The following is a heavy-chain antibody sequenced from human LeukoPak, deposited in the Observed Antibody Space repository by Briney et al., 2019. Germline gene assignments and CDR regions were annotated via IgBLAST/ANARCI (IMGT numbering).Heavy chain of an antibody. CDR3: ARDRVTMVRGVKIYYYYMDV. CDR2: INPNSGGT. D-gene: IGHD3-10*01. CDR1: GYTFTGYY. Sequence: ASVKVSCKASGYTFTGYYMHWVRQAPGQGLEWMGRINPNSGGTNYAQKFQGRVTMTSDTSISTAYMELSRLRSDDTAVYYCARDRVTMVRGVKIYYYYMDVWGKGTTVTVSS. J-gene: IGHJ6*03. V-gene: IGHV1-2*06.